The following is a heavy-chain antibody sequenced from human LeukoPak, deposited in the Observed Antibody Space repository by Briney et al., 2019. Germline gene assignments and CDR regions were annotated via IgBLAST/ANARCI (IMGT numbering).Heavy chain of an antibody. V-gene: IGHV4-39*01. CDR1: GGSISSSSYY. Sequence: SETLSLTCTVSGGSISSSSYYWGWLRQPPGKGLEWIGSIYYSGSTYYNPSLKSRVTISVDTSKNQFSLNLSSVTAADTAVYYCARLYYDSSGYYQICYFDYWGQGTPVTVSS. CDR3: ARLYYDSSGYYQICYFDY. D-gene: IGHD3-22*01. CDR2: IYYSGST. J-gene: IGHJ4*02.